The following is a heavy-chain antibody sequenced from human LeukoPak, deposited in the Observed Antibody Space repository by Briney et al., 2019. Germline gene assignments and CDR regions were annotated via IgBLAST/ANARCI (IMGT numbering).Heavy chain of an antibody. J-gene: IGHJ4*02. Sequence: ASVKVSCKASGYTFTGYYMHWVRQAPGQGLEWMGWINPNSGVTNYAQKFQGGVTMTRDTSISTAYMELSRLTSDDTAVYYCARWAGDNTGYKFDYWGQGTLVTVSS. D-gene: IGHD3-22*01. V-gene: IGHV1-2*02. CDR3: ARWAGDNTGYKFDY. CDR2: INPNSGVT. CDR1: GYTFTGYY.